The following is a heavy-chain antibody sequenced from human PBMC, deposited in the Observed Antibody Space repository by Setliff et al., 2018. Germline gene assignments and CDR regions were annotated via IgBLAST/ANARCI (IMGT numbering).Heavy chain of an antibody. D-gene: IGHD3-22*01. Sequence: GGSLRLSCAVSGFTFSSYWMHWVRQAPGKGLVWVSRVKSDGTYTNYEDSVKGRFTISRDNAKNTVYLQMNSLRPEDTAVYYCAKELIEVMMTGLEFWGQGTMVTVSS. CDR3: AKELIEVMMTGLEF. CDR1: GFTFSSYW. CDR2: VKSDGTYT. V-gene: IGHV3-74*01. J-gene: IGHJ4*02.